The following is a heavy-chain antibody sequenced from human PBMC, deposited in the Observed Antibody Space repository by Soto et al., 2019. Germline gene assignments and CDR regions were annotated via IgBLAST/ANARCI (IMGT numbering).Heavy chain of an antibody. Sequence: PEGSLRLSCAASGFTFSSYGMHWVRQAPGKGLEWVAVISYDGSNKYYADSVKGRFTISRDNSKNTLYLQMNSLRAEDTAVYYCAKVWPRRGVIAISTRIAFDIWGQGIRVNV. CDR2: ISYDGSNK. J-gene: IGHJ3*02. D-gene: IGHD3-10*01. V-gene: IGHV3-30*18. CDR3: AKVWPRRGVIAISTRIAFDI. CDR1: GFTFSSYG.